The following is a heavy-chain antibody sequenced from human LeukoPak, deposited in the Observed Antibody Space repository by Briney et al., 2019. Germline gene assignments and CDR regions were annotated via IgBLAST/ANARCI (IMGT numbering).Heavy chain of an antibody. CDR3: ARGLRDFWSGYSTDY. D-gene: IGHD3-3*01. Sequence: ASVKVSCKASGYTFSNYDINWVRQATGQGLEWMGWMTPNSGNTGYAQKFQGRVTMTRNTSISTASMELSSLRSEDTAVYFCARGLRDFWSGYSTDYWGQGTLVTVSS. V-gene: IGHV1-8*01. CDR1: GYTFSNYD. CDR2: MTPNSGNT. J-gene: IGHJ4*02.